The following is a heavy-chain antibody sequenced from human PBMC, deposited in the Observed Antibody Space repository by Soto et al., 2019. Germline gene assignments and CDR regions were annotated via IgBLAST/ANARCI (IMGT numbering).Heavy chain of an antibody. CDR2: ISGYNGNT. J-gene: IGHJ6*02. CDR3: AREGPAPYYYYGMDV. Sequence: QVQLVQSRGEVKKPGASVKVSCKTSGYSFTTYGISWVRQAPGQGLEWMGWISGYNGNTNYAQNPQGRGTMTNDTSTSTAYMELRSLRSDDTAVYYCAREGPAPYYYYGMDVWGQGSTVTVSS. CDR1: GYSFTTYG. V-gene: IGHV1-18*01.